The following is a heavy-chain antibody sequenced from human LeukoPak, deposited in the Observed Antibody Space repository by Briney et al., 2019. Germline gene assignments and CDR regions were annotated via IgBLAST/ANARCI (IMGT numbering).Heavy chain of an antibody. CDR3: AKIGAVARHFDY. D-gene: IGHD6-19*01. CDR1: GFTFSRYG. V-gene: IGHV3-30*02. CDR2: IRYDGSDK. Sequence: PGGSLRLSCAASGFTFSRYGMHWVRQAPGKGLEWVASIRYDGSDKSYADSVKGRFTISRDNSKNTLYLQMNSLRAEDTAMYYCAKIGAVARHFDYWGQGTLVTVSS. J-gene: IGHJ4*02.